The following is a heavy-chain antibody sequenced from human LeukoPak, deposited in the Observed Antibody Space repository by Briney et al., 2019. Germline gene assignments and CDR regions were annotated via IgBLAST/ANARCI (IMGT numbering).Heavy chain of an antibody. D-gene: IGHD6-13*01. CDR2: IIPIFGTA. CDR3: ARAPIIAAAGYYYYYGMDV. V-gene: IGHV1-69*13. J-gene: IGHJ6*02. CDR1: GGTFSSYA. Sequence: ASVKVSCKASGGTFSSYAISWVRQAPGQGLEWMGGIIPIFGTANYAQKFQGRVTITADESTSTAYMELSSLRSEDTAVYYCARAPIIAAAGYYYYYGMDVWGQGTTVTVSS.